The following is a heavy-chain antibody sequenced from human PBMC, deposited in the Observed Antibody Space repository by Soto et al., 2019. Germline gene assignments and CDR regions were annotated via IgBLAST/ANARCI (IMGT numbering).Heavy chain of an antibody. CDR2: ISWNSGSI. D-gene: IGHD6-13*01. CDR3: AKVRAAAGTLFLPYFDY. Sequence: GGSLRLSCAASGFTFDDYAMHWVRQAPGKGLEWVSGISWNSGSIGYADSVKGRFTISRDNSKNTLYLQMNSLRAEDTAVYYCAKVRAAAGTLFLPYFDYWGQGTLVTVSS. V-gene: IGHV3-9*01. CDR1: GFTFDDYA. J-gene: IGHJ4*02.